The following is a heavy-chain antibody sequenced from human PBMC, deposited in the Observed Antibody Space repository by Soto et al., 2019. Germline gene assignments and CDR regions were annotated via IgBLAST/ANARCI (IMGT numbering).Heavy chain of an antibody. D-gene: IGHD1-1*01. Sequence: QIQLLQSGTEVRKPGASVKVSCKASGYSFSSHGITWVRQAPGQGLEWMGWISGYNEITEYAQKFQDRVTMTLDTSTNTAYMQMRSLTTDDTAVFYCARDSHSDNDGYYFDHWGQGILLTFSS. CDR1: GYSFSSHG. CDR2: ISGYNEIT. V-gene: IGHV1-18*01. CDR3: ARDSHSDNDGYYFDH. J-gene: IGHJ4*02.